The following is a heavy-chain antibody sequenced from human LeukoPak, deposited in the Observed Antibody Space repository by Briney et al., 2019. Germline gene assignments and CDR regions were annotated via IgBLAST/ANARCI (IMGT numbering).Heavy chain of an antibody. V-gene: IGHV4-39*01. J-gene: IGHJ5*01. Sequence: SVTLTLPCTVSGHSISLSSYSWGWIRQPPGKGLEWIEGFYYGGTIYYNPPLNSRATISADTSKNQFSLQLNSVTAADTAFYYCARHDGRGGATMGAFDFWGQGSLVTVSS. CDR1: GHSISLSSYS. D-gene: IGHD5-12*01. CDR2: FYYGGTI. CDR3: ARHDGRGGATMGAFDF.